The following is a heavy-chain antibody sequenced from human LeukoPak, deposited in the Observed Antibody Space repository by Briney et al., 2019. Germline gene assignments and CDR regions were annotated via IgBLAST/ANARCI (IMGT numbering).Heavy chain of an antibody. J-gene: IGHJ4*02. CDR1: GFTFSSYG. Sequence: GGSLRLSCAASGFTFSSYGMHWVRQAPGKGLEWVAVISYDGSNKYFADSVKGRFTISRDNPKNTLYLQMNSLRAEDTAMYYCAKSTTVTTQQRGYFDCWGQGTLVTVSS. CDR2: ISYDGSNK. CDR3: AKSTTVTTQQRGYFDC. V-gene: IGHV3-30*18. D-gene: IGHD4-11*01.